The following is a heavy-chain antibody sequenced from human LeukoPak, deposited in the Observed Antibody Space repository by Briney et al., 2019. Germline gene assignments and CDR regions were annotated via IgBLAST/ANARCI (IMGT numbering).Heavy chain of an antibody. CDR2: ISDRGSRT. Sequence: GGSLRLSCAVSGITLSNYGMSWVRQAPGKGLEWVAGISDRGSRTNYADSVKGRFTISTDHPKNTLYLQMNSLRAEDTAVYYCAKDLQGGIAGGAFDIWGQGTMVTVSS. D-gene: IGHD2-21*01. V-gene: IGHV3-23*01. CDR3: AKDLQGGIAGGAFDI. CDR1: GITLSNYG. J-gene: IGHJ3*02.